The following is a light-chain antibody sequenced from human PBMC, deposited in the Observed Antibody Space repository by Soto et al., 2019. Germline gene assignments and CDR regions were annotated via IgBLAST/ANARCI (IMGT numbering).Light chain of an antibody. CDR3: QQYGSSYT. CDR1: QSVSNRY. V-gene: IGKV3-20*01. J-gene: IGKJ2*01. Sequence: EIVLTQSPGTLSLSPGERATLSCRASQSVSNRYLVWYQQKPGQAPRLLIYGASSRATGIPDRFSGSGSGTDFTLTISRLEPEDFAVYDCQQYGSSYTFGQGTKLEIK. CDR2: GAS.